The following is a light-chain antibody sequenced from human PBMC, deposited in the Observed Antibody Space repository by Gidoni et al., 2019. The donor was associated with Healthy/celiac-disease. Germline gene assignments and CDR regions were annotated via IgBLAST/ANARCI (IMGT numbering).Light chain of an antibody. CDR1: SSNIGSNT. Sequence: QSVLTQPPSASGTPGQRVPISCSGSSSNIGSNTVNWYQQLPGTATKLLIYSNNQRPSGVPDRLSGSKSGTSASLAISGLQSEDEADYYCAAWDDSLNGPVFGGGTKLTVL. CDR3: AAWDDSLNGPV. J-gene: IGLJ3*02. V-gene: IGLV1-44*01. CDR2: SNN.